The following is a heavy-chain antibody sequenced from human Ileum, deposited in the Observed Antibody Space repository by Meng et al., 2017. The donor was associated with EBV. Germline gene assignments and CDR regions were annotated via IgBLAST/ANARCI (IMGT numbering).Heavy chain of an antibody. Sequence: QVQMQEPGPGLVKPSETLSLTCSGSGGSVSSGGNYWSWIRQPPGKGLEWIGYIYNSGSTNYNPSLKSRVTISVDTSKNQFSLKLSSVTAADTAVYYCARDGYSSGSDWGQGTLVTVSS. CDR1: GGSVSSGGNY. J-gene: IGHJ4*02. CDR2: IYNSGST. D-gene: IGHD6-19*01. CDR3: ARDGYSSGSD. V-gene: IGHV4-61*08.